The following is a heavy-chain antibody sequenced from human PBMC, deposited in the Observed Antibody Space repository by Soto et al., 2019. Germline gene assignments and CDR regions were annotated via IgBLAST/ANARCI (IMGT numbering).Heavy chain of an antibody. CDR3: ARIYCTTTTCDSWFDP. D-gene: IGHD2-2*01. Sequence: RGESLKISCTGFGYTITTFWISWVRQMPGKGLEWMGRIDPRDSYVTYSPSFEGHVTISADKSISTAYLQWGSLKASDTAMYYCARIYCTTTTCDSWFDPWGQGTLVTVSS. V-gene: IGHV5-10-1*01. CDR1: GYTITTFW. CDR2: IDPRDSYV. J-gene: IGHJ5*02.